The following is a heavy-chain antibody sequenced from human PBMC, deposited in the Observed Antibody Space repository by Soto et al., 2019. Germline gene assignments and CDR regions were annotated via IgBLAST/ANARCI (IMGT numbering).Heavy chain of an antibody. CDR3: ARGPIVVVPQHGMDV. D-gene: IGHD2-15*01. V-gene: IGHV1-69*01. CDR1: GGTFSSYA. J-gene: IGHJ6*02. CDR2: IIPIFGTA. Sequence: QVQLVQSGVEAKKPGSSVKISYKASGGTFSSYAIIWVRQAPGQGLEWMGGIIPIFGTANYAQKFQGRVTMTADESTSTAYMELSSLRSEDTAVYYCARGPIVVVPQHGMDVWGQGTTVTVSS.